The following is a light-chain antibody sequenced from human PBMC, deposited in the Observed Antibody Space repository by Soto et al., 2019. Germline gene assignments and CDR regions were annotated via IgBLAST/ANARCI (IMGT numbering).Light chain of an antibody. Sequence: DIQMTQSPSSVSASVGDRVTITCRASQDISSWVAWYQQKPGKAPKLLISAASTLQSGVPRRFSGSGSGTDFSLIISSLXXXXXXXYFCQQGDSFPFTFGGGTQVEIK. CDR2: AAS. V-gene: IGKV1-12*01. CDR1: QDISSW. J-gene: IGKJ4*01. CDR3: QQGDSFPFT.